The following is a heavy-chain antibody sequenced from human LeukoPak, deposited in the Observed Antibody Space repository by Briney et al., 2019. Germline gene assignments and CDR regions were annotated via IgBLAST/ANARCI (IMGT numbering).Heavy chain of an antibody. D-gene: IGHD3-10*01. Sequence: SETLSLTCTVPGGSISSYYWSWIRQPPGKGLEWIGYIYYSGSTNYNPSLKSRVTISVDTSKNQFSLKLSSVTAADTAVYYCARGYYYGSGSYRYYYYYYYMDVWGKGTTVTVSS. CDR3: ARGYYYGSGSYRYYYYYYYMDV. V-gene: IGHV4-59*01. J-gene: IGHJ6*03. CDR2: IYYSGST. CDR1: GGSISSYY.